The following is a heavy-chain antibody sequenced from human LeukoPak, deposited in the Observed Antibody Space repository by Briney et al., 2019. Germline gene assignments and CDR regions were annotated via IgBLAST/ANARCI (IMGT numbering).Heavy chain of an antibody. CDR1: GYTFSSYD. J-gene: IGHJ4*02. CDR2: MNPKSGNT. D-gene: IGHD5-18*01. CDR3: ARGGLLDEWDTAMATAFDY. V-gene: IGHV1-8*01. Sequence: ASVKVSCEASGYTFSSYDLNWVRQATGQGLEWMGWMNPKSGNTGYAQKFQGRVTMTRDTSISTAYMELSSLRSEDTAVYYCARGGLLDEWDTAMATAFDYWGQGTLVTVSS.